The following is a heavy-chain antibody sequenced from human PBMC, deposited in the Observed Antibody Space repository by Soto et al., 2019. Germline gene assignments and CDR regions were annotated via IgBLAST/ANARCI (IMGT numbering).Heavy chain of an antibody. CDR2: ISGSGGST. Sequence: GGSLRLSCAASGFTFSSYAMSWVRQAPGKGLEWVSAISGSGGSTYYADSVKGRFTISRDNSKNTLYLQMNSLRAEDTAVYYCAKATTYDSSGYLDYLGQGTLVTVSS. CDR3: AKATTYDSSGYLDY. D-gene: IGHD3-22*01. V-gene: IGHV3-23*01. CDR1: GFTFSSYA. J-gene: IGHJ4*02.